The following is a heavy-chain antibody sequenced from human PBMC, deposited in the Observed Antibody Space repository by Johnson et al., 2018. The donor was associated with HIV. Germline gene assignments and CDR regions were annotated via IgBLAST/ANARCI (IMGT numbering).Heavy chain of an antibody. V-gene: IGHV3-30*18. CDR1: GFTFSSYD. J-gene: IGHJ3*01. CDR3: AKPPSRGADAFDV. D-gene: IGHD3-16*01. Sequence: QVQLVESGGGVVQPGRSLRVSCGASGFTFSSYDMHWVRQAPGKGLEWVAVISYDGSNKYYADSVKGRFNISRDNSKNTLYLQMNSLRAEDSALYYCAKPPSRGADAFDVWGQGTMVTVSS. CDR2: ISYDGSNK.